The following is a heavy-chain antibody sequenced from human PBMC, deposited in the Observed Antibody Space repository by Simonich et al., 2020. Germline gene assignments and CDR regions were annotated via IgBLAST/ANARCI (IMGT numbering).Heavy chain of an antibody. CDR2: IWYDGINK. CDR3: ARAYSSSWYNWFDP. J-gene: IGHJ5*02. Sequence: QVQLVESGGGVVQPGRSLRLSCAASGFTFSSYGMHWVRQAPGKGVEWGSVIWYDGINKYYATSVKGRFTISRDNSKNTLYLQMNSLRAEDTAVYYCARAYSSSWYNWFDPWGQGTLVTVSS. CDR1: GFTFSSYG. D-gene: IGHD6-13*01. V-gene: IGHV3-33*01.